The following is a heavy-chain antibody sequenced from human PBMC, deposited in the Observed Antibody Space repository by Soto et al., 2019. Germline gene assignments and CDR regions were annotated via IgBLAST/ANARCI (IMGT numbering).Heavy chain of an antibody. J-gene: IGHJ4*02. Sequence: SETLSLTCAVYGGSFSGYYWSWIRQPPGKGLEWIGEINHSGSTNYNPSLKSRVTISVDTSKNQFSLKLSSVTAADTAVYYCATQEVEDWERPIDYWGQGTLVTVSS. D-gene: IGHD3-9*01. CDR2: INHSGST. CDR1: GGSFSGYY. CDR3: ATQEVEDWERPIDY. V-gene: IGHV4-34*01.